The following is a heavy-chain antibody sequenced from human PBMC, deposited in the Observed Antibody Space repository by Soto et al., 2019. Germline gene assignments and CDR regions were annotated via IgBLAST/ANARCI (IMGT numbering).Heavy chain of an antibody. CDR3: ARRYCSSSSCPIEY. V-gene: IGHV3-33*01. J-gene: IGHJ4*02. Sequence: QVQLVESGGGVVQPGTSLRLSCAASGFTFSHFGMHWVRHAPGKGLEWVAVIWYDGGEKYHADSVKGRFTISRDNSKNTLYLQINSRRAEDTAVYYCARRYCSSSSCPIEYWGQGTLVTVSS. CDR1: GFTFSHFG. CDR2: IWYDGGEK. D-gene: IGHD2-2*01.